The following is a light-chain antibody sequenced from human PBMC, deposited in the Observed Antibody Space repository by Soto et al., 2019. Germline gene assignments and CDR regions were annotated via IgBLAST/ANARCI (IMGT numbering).Light chain of an antibody. CDR2: GAS. V-gene: IGKV3-20*01. J-gene: IGKJ1*01. CDR3: QQYSDAPPT. CDR1: QSVSNNY. Sequence: EIVLTQSPGTLSLSPGERATLSWRASQSVSNNYLAGYQQKPGQAPRPLIFGASDRATGIPDRFSGSGSGTDFTLTIDRLEPEDFAMYYCQQYSDAPPTFCPGTKVDIK.